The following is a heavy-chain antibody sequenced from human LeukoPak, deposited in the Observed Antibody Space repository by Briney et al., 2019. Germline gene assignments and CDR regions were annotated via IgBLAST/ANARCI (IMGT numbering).Heavy chain of an antibody. CDR1: GFTFSSYG. CDR3: AKDPQQLVRMGYFDY. J-gene: IGHJ4*02. D-gene: IGHD6-6*01. V-gene: IGHV3-30*02. CDR2: IRYDGSNK. Sequence: GGSLRLSCAASGFTFSSYGMHWVRQAPGKGLEWVAFIRYDGSNKYYADSVKGRFTISRDNSKNTLYLQMNSLRAEDTAVYYCAKDPQQLVRMGYFDYWGQGTLVTVSS.